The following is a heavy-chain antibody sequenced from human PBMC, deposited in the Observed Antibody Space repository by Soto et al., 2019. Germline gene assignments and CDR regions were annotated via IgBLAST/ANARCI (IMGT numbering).Heavy chain of an antibody. CDR3: ARAQPTYSSSYFDY. J-gene: IGHJ4*02. D-gene: IGHD3-22*01. CDR2: ISGRGDDT. V-gene: IGHV3-23*01. Sequence: WGSLRLSCAASGVTFSSYAMGGVRQATGKGLEWVSTISGRGDDTYYTDSVKGRFTISRDNSKNTLYVHMNSLRAEDTAVYYCARAQPTYSSSYFDYWGQGTLVTVSS. CDR1: GVTFSSYA.